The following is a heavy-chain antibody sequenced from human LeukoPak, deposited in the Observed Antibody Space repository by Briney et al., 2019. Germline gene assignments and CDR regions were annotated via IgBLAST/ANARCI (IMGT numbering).Heavy chain of an antibody. Sequence: GGSLRLSCAASGFTFSAYWMHWVRQAPGKGLVWVGRINDVGSDSTYVDSVKGRFTISRDNAKNTLYLQMNNLRAEDTAVYYCAGVKVAGTRSFDYWGQGTLATVSS. J-gene: IGHJ4*02. CDR2: INDVGSDS. CDR3: AGVKVAGTRSFDY. CDR1: GFTFSAYW. V-gene: IGHV3-74*01. D-gene: IGHD6-19*01.